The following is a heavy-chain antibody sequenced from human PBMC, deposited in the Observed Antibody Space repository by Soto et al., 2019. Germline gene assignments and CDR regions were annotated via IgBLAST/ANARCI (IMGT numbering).Heavy chain of an antibody. CDR1: DDSISSYY. J-gene: IGHJ4*02. V-gene: IGHV4-59*01. CDR3: ARDQGIAASGGFDY. Sequence: KSSETLSLTCIVSDDSISSYYWSWIRQPPGKGLEWIGFIYASGNTNYNPSLKSRVTMSIDTSKNQFSLKLISVTAADTAVYFCARDQGIAASGGFDYWGQGTPVTISS. D-gene: IGHD6-13*01. CDR2: IYASGNT.